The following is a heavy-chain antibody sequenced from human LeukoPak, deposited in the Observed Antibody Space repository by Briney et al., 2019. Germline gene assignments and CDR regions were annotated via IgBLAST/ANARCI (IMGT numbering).Heavy chain of an antibody. CDR3: ARGTDGDYLIDY. V-gene: IGHV1-2*02. D-gene: IGHD4-17*01. J-gene: IGHJ4*02. CDR1: GYTFTGYY. Sequence: ASVKVSCXASGYTFTGYYMHWVRQAPGQGLEWMGWINPNSGGTNYAQKFQGRVTMTRDTSISTAYMELSRLRSDDTAVYYCARGTDGDYLIDYWGQRTLVTVSS. CDR2: INPNSGGT.